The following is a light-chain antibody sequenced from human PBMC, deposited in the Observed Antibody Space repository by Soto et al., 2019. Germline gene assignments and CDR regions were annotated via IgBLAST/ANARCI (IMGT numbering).Light chain of an antibody. Sequence: QSALTQPASVSGSPGQSIAISCTGTSSDVGAYNLVSWYQHHPGKAPELLLFDVSDRPSGVSDRFSGSKSGSTASLTISARQAEDEADYYWSSYAGSSTHYVFGTGTKLTVL. CDR3: SSYAGSSTHYV. J-gene: IGLJ1*01. CDR1: SSDVGAYNL. CDR2: DVS. V-gene: IGLV2-14*03.